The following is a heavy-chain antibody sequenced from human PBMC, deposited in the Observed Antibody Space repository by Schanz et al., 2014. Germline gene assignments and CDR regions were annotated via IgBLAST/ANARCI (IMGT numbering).Heavy chain of an antibody. V-gene: IGHV3-21*01. Sequence: EVQLVESGGGLVKPGGSLRLSCAASRFTFSSYSFNWVRQGPGKGLEWVSSITASGDYMHYADSVKGRFTISRDNARNSLYLQMNNLRVEDTAVYYCARGPDYGSGSYSSYWGQGTLVTVSS. CDR3: ARGPDYGSGSYSSY. CDR1: RFTFSSYS. CDR2: ITASGDYM. J-gene: IGHJ4*02. D-gene: IGHD3-10*01.